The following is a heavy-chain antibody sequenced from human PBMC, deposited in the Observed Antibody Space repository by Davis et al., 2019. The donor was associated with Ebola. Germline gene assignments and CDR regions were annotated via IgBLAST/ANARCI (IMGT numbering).Heavy chain of an antibody. D-gene: IGHD3-16*02. CDR2: IIPILGLA. V-gene: IGHV1-69*04. CDR3: ARAGDDYVWGSYLWWFDP. Sequence: SVKVSCKAPGGTFSSYAISWVRQAPGQGLEWMGRIIPILGLANYAQKFQGRVTITADKSTSTAYMELSSLRSEDTAVYYCARAGDDYVWGSYLWWFDPWGQGTLVTVSS. J-gene: IGHJ5*02. CDR1: GGTFSSYA.